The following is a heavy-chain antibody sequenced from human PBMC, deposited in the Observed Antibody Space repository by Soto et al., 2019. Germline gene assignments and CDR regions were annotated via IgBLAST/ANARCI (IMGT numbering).Heavy chain of an antibody. V-gene: IGHV4-34*01. Sequence: QVQLQQWGAGLLKPSETLSLTCAVYGGSFSGYYWTWIRQPPGTGLEWIGEINHSGSTNYNPSLKIRVTIAVDTSKNQFTLNLTSVTDADAAFYSCARDKIAVLFDYWGQGTLVTVSS. D-gene: IGHD2-21*01. J-gene: IGHJ4*02. CDR3: ARDKIAVLFDY. CDR2: INHSGST. CDR1: GGSFSGYY.